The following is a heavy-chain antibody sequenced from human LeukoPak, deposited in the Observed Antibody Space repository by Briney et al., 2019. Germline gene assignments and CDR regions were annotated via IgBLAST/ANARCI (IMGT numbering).Heavy chain of an antibody. CDR3: VRYSYGGPHY. J-gene: IGHJ4*02. D-gene: IGHD3-10*01. V-gene: IGHV3-53*01. CDR2: IYGGDFT. Sequence: GSLRLSCAASGFSVSDNYMNWVRQAPGKGLEWVSVIYGGDFTQYAGSVRGRFTISRDNSKNTVYLQMNSLRADDTAMYYCVRYSYGGPHYWGQGTLVTVSS. CDR1: GFSVSDNY.